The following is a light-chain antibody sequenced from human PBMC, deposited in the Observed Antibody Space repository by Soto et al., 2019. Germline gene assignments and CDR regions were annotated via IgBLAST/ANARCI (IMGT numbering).Light chain of an antibody. J-gene: IGLJ1*01. Sequence: SALTQPASVSGSPGQSITISCTGTSSVVGTYNYVSWYQHHPGKAPKLIIYEVSNRPSGVSNRFSGSKSGSTASLTISGLQAEDEADYHFTSYTRDTALVFGTGTKLTVL. CDR1: SSVVGTYNY. CDR2: EVS. CDR3: TSYTRDTALV. V-gene: IGLV2-14*01.